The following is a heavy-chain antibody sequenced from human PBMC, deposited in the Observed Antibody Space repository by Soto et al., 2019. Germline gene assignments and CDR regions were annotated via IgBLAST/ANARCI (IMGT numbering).Heavy chain of an antibody. CDR1: GASFSPNY. J-gene: IGHJ5*02. CDR2: IYFGGTT. D-gene: IGHD3-3*01. Sequence: QVHLQESGPGLVKPSETLSLTCTVSGASFSPNYWAWIRQPPGKGLEWIGYIYFGGTTRYNPSLGSRATISLATSKNQFPLRLSSAAADTALYFCARLGAYYQALDPWGRGTLVTVSS. CDR3: ARLGAYYQALDP. V-gene: IGHV4-59*01.